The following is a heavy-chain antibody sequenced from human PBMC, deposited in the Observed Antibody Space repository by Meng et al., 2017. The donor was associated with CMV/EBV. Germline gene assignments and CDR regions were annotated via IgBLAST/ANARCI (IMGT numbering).Heavy chain of an antibody. CDR3: ARVGNSYFTFDY. CDR1: GGSISSGDYY. J-gene: IGHJ4*02. CDR2: IYYSGST. Sequence: SETLSLTCTVSGGSISSGDYYWGWIRQPPGKGLEWIGYIYYSGSTYYNPSLKSRVTISVDTSKNQFSLKLSSVTAADTAVYYCARVGNSYFTFDYWGQGTLVTVSS. D-gene: IGHD1-7*01. V-gene: IGHV4-30-4*08.